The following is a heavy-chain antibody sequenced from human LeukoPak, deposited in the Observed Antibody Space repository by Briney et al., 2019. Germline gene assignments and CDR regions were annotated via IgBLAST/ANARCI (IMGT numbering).Heavy chain of an antibody. J-gene: IGHJ4*02. CDR1: GGSISSSSYY. CDR3: ARQPGSSGYYSDDY. V-gene: IGHV4-39*01. CDR2: IYYSGST. D-gene: IGHD3-22*01. Sequence: SETLSLTCTVSGGSISSSSYYWGWIRQPPGKGLEWIGSIYYSGSTYYNPPLKSRVTISVDTSKNQFSLKLSSVTAADTAVYYCARQPGSSGYYSDDYWGQGTLVTVSS.